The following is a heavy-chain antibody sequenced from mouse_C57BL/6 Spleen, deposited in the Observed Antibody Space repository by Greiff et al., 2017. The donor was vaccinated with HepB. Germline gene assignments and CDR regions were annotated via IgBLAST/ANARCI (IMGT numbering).Heavy chain of an antibody. CDR1: GFTFSDYY. Sequence: EVKVEESGGGLVQPGGSLKLSCAASGFTFSDYYMYWVRQTPEKRLEWVAYISNGGGSTYYPDTVKGRFTISRDNAKNTLYLQMSRLKSEDTAMYYCASYGYDNYWGQGTTLTVPS. V-gene: IGHV5-12*01. J-gene: IGHJ2*01. CDR2: ISNGGGST. D-gene: IGHD2-2*01. CDR3: ASYGYDNY.